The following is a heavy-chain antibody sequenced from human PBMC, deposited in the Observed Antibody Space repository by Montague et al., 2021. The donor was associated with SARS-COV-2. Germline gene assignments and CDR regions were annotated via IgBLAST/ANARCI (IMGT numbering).Heavy chain of an antibody. V-gene: IGHV4-59*08. D-gene: IGHD6-13*01. J-gene: IGHJ4*02. CDR1: GGSINSFY. Sequence: SETLSLTCTVSGGSINSFYWSWVRQSPGKRMEWIGYIHHSGSTKYNPSLQSRVTMSLDTSRNRLSLKLSSVTAADTAIYYCATQAGGFPSESLDYWGQGTLVTVSS. CDR2: IHHSGST. CDR3: ATQAGGFPSESLDY.